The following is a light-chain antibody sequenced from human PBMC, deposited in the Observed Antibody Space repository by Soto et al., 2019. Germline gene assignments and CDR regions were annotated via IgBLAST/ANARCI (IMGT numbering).Light chain of an antibody. J-gene: IGKJ1*01. CDR2: GAS. Sequence: EIVLTQSPGTLSLSPGERATLSCRASQSVSSSYLAWYQQKPGQAPRLLIYGASSRATGIPDRFSGSGSGTDFPITISRLEPEDFAVYYCPQYGSSPTFGQGTKVEIK. CDR3: PQYGSSPT. V-gene: IGKV3-20*01. CDR1: QSVSSSY.